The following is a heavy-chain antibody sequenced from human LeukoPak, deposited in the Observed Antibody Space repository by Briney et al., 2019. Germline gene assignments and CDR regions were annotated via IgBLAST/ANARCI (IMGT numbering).Heavy chain of an antibody. J-gene: IGHJ4*02. CDR2: ISYDGGNK. D-gene: IGHD1-26*01. V-gene: IGHV3-30*18. Sequence: PGGSLRLSCAASGFTFSASWMLWVRQAPGKGLEWVAVISYDGGNKYYADSVKGRFTISRDNSKNTLYLQMNSLRTEDTAVYYCAKDRSYRRVGATLDWGQGTLVTVSS. CDR3: AKDRSYRRVGATLD. CDR1: GFTFSASW.